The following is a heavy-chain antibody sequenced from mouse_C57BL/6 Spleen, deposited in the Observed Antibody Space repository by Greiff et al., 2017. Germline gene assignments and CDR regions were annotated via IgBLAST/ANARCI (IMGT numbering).Heavy chain of an antibody. CDR1: GYSITSGYY. J-gene: IGHJ1*03. CDR3: ARPYYDYDCWYFDV. Sequence: EVQVVESGPGLVKPSQSLSLTCSVTGYSITSGYYWNWIRQFPGNKLEWMGYISYDGSNNYNPSLKNRISITRDTSKNQFFLKLNSVTTEDTATYYCARPYYDYDCWYFDVWGTGTTVTVSS. CDR2: ISYDGSN. D-gene: IGHD2-4*01. V-gene: IGHV3-6*01.